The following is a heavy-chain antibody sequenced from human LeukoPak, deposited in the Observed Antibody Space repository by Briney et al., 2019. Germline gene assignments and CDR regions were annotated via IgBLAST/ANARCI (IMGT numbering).Heavy chain of an antibody. CDR3: ARPTPTRCSGGNCYSSYGMDV. Sequence: ASVKVSCKTSGYTFTNLDINWLRQAPGQGLEWMGRINSNSGGTNYAQKFQGRVTMTRDTSISTAYMELSGLRSDDTAVYCCARPTPTRCSGGNCYSSYGMDVWGQGTTVTVSS. CDR2: INSNSGGT. CDR1: GYTFTNLD. J-gene: IGHJ6*02. V-gene: IGHV1-2*06. D-gene: IGHD2-15*01.